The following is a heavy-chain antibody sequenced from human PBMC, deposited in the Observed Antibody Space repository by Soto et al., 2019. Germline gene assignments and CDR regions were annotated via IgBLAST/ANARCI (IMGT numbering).Heavy chain of an antibody. J-gene: IGHJ5*02. Sequence: EVQLVESGGGLVQPGGSMKVSCAASGVTFSSYEVNWVRQAPGKGLEWVSSISGSGASKYYAESVKGRFTSSRDNTKSSLYLQMNSLRDEDTAVYFCARVRGGGTDLLGPGTLVTVSS. CDR3: ARVRGGGTDL. CDR2: ISGSGASK. CDR1: GVTFSSYE. D-gene: IGHD3-16*01. V-gene: IGHV3-48*03.